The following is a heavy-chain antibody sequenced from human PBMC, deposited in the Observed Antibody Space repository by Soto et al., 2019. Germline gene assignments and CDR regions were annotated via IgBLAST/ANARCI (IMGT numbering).Heavy chain of an antibody. CDR2: IIPIFGTA. J-gene: IGHJ4*02. V-gene: IGHV1-69*13. CDR3: ARGVPSIAAPYYFDY. Sequence: SVKVSCKASGGTFSSYAISCVRQAPGQGLEWMGGIIPIFGTANYAQKFQGRVTITADESTSTAYMELSSLRSEDTAVYYCARGVPSIAAPYYFDYWGQGTLVTVSS. CDR1: GGTFSSYA. D-gene: IGHD6-6*01.